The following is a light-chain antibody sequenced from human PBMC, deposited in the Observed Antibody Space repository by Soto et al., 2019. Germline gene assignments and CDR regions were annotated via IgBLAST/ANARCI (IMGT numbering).Light chain of an antibody. CDR1: QGISSY. CDR2: ATS. Sequence: AIRMTQSPSSFSASTGDRVTITCRASQGISSYLAWYQQKPGKAPKLLIYATSTLQSWVPSRFSGSASGKDFTLNISCLQSEDFATYYCQQYYSYPITFGPVIKVDI. CDR3: QQYYSYPIT. J-gene: IGKJ3*01. V-gene: IGKV1-8*01.